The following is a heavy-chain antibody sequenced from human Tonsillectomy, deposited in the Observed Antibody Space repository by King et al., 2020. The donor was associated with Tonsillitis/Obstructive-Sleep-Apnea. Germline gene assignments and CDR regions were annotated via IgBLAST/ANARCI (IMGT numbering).Heavy chain of an antibody. CDR3: ATELFVGSYRGHHSMVV. V-gene: IGHV1-24*01. Sequence: QLVQSGAEVKKPGASVKVSCKVSGYTLTDLSMHWVRQAPGKGLEWMGGFDPEDGETNYAQKFQGRVTMTEDTSTDIAYMELSSLRFADTAIYYCATELFVGSYRGHHSMVVSGQGTTVTVSS. D-gene: IGHD1-26*01. CDR1: GYTLTDLS. J-gene: IGHJ6*02. CDR2: FDPEDGET.